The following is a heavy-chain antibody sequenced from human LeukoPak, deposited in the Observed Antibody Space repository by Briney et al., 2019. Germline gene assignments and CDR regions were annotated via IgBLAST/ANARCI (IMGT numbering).Heavy chain of an antibody. Sequence: PSETLSLTCTVSGGSISSGGYYWRWLRQHPGKGLEGFGYIYYSGSTYYNPSLKSRVTISVDTSKNQFSLKLSSVTAADTAVYYCARGYSSSWSYYFDYWGQGTLVTGSS. CDR1: GGSISSGGYY. D-gene: IGHD6-13*01. CDR2: IYYSGST. CDR3: ARGYSSSWSYYFDY. J-gene: IGHJ4*02. V-gene: IGHV4-31*03.